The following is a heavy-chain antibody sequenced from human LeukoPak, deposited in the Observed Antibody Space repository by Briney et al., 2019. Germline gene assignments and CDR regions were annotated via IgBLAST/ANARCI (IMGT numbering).Heavy chain of an antibody. CDR2: IYYSGST. J-gene: IGHJ4*02. V-gene: IGHV4-39*01. CDR1: GGSISSSSYY. D-gene: IGHD1-26*01. Sequence: SETLSLTCTVSGGSISSSSYYWGWIRQPPGKGLEWIGSIYYSGSTYYNPSLKSRVTISVDTSKNQFSLKLSSVTAADTAVYYCARQVGATYFDYWGQGTLITVSS. CDR3: ARQVGATYFDY.